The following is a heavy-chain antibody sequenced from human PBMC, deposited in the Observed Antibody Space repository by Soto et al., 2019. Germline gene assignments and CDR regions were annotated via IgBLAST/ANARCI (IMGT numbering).Heavy chain of an antibody. Sequence: QVQLVQSGAEVKKPGASVKVSCKASGYTFTSYYMHWVRQAPGQGLEWMGIINPSGGSTSYAQKFQGRVTRTRDTSTSTVYVELSSLRSEDTAVYYCAGAAGYCSSTSGYMDVWGKGTTVTVSS. CDR2: INPSGGST. CDR3: AGAAGYCSSTSGYMDV. CDR1: GYTFTSYY. J-gene: IGHJ6*03. D-gene: IGHD2-2*01. V-gene: IGHV1-46*03.